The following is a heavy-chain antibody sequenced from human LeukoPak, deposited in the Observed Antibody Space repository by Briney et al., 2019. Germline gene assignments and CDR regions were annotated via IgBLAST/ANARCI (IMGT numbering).Heavy chain of an antibody. Sequence: PGGSLRLSCAASGFTFSSYEMNWVRQAPGKGLEWVSYISSSGSTIYYADCVKGRFTISRDNAKNSLYLQMNSLRAEDTAVYYCARDGKIWFGEDHLDHWGQGTLVTVSS. CDR1: GFTFSSYE. CDR2: ISSSGSTI. D-gene: IGHD3-10*01. J-gene: IGHJ4*02. V-gene: IGHV3-48*03. CDR3: ARDGKIWFGEDHLDH.